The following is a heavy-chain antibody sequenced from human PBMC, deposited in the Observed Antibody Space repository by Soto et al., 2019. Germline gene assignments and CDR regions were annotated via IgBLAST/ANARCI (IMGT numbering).Heavy chain of an antibody. D-gene: IGHD2-2*01. CDR1: GFRLRDYW. J-gene: IGHJ4*02. CDR3: ARETSVDAD. V-gene: IGHV3-7*05. CDR2: IKQDASEK. Sequence: EVQLVESGGGLAQPGGSLRLSCVVSGFRLRDYWMTWVRQAPGKGLEWVATIKQDASEKYYVDSVKGRCTISRDNAKNSLYLQMNSLTTEDTAVYYCARETSVDADWGQGTLVTVSS.